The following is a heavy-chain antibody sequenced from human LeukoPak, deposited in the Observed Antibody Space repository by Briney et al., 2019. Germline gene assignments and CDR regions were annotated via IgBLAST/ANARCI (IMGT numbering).Heavy chain of an antibody. Sequence: ASVKVSCKASGYTFTSYSIRWVRQAPGQGLEWMGWISAYNGNTNYAQKLQGRVTMTTDTSTSTAYMELRSLRSDDTAVYYCARDILTGPNWFDPWGQGTLVTVSS. J-gene: IGHJ5*02. V-gene: IGHV1-18*01. CDR1: GYTFTSYS. CDR2: ISAYNGNT. D-gene: IGHD3-9*01. CDR3: ARDILTGPNWFDP.